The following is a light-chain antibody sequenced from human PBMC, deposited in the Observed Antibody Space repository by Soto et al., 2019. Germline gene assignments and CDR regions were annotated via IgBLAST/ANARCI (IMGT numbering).Light chain of an antibody. Sequence: DIQMTQSPSSLTASIGDRVTISCRASQGFSNSLAWYQQKPGKVPKLLIYGVSILQSGVPSRFSGSGSGTEFTLTISCLQPEDVATYFCQKYDSAPLTFGGGTKVEIK. CDR3: QKYDSAPLT. CDR1: QGFSNS. CDR2: GVS. J-gene: IGKJ4*01. V-gene: IGKV1-27*01.